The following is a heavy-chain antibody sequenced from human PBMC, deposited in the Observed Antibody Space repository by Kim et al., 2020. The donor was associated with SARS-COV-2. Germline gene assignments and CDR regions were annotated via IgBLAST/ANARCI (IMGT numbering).Heavy chain of an antibody. V-gene: IGHV3-66*01. CDR1: GFTVSSNY. J-gene: IGHJ4*01. Sequence: GGSLRLSCAASGFTVSSNYMSWVRQAPGKGLEWVSVIYSGGSTYYADSVNGRFTISRDNSKNTLYLQMNSLRAEDTAVYYWARDPHPYSSGGYSKVYWG. D-gene: IGHD6-19*01. CDR2: IYSGGST. CDR3: ARDPHPYSSGGYSKVY.